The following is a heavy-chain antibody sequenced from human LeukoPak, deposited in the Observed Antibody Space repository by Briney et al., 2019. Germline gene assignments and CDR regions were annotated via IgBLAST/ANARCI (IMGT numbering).Heavy chain of an antibody. CDR1: GFTFSNYA. CDR3: ARDLGCSTSSCRYIWFDP. CDR2: ISQSGGRST. J-gene: IGHJ5*02. V-gene: IGHV3-23*01. Sequence: PGGSLRLSCAASGFTFSNYAMTWVRQAPGEGLEWVAFISQSGGRSTDYADSVRGRFTISRDNSKDTLYLQMSSLRADDTAVYHCARDLGCSTSSCRYIWFDPWGQGTLVTVAS. D-gene: IGHD2-2*01.